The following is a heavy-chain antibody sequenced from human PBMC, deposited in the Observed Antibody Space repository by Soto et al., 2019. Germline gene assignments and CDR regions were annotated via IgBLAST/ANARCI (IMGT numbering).Heavy chain of an antibody. CDR2: LRDDADDA. V-gene: IGHV3-33*01. CDR1: GFTFTNYG. CDR3: ARPYSSNSNWFDP. D-gene: IGHD6-19*01. J-gene: IGHJ5*02. Sequence: PGGSLRLSCAASGFTFTNYGMHWVRQAPGKGLEWVAVLRDDADDAYYADSVKGRFTISRDNSRNTLFLQMSSLRVEDTAVYYCARPYSSNSNWFDPWGQGTLVTVS.